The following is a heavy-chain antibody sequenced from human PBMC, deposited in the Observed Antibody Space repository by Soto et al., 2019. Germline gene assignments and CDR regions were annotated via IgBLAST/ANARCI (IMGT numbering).Heavy chain of an antibody. CDR3: ARNGSGNYYHFDY. J-gene: IGHJ4*02. CDR1: GFTFSNYA. Sequence: SLRLSCAASGFTFSNYAMHWVRQAPGKGLEWVAVISYDGRNKYYADSVKGRFTISRDNSKNTLYLQVNSLRADDTAVYYCARNGSGNYYHFDYWGQGTLVTVS. CDR2: ISYDGRNK. D-gene: IGHD3-10*01. V-gene: IGHV3-30*04.